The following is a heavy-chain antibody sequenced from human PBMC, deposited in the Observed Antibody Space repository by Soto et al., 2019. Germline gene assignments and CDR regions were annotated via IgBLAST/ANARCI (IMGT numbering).Heavy chain of an antibody. D-gene: IGHD1-1*01. Sequence: GGPLRSPGAASGFILSNAWMTGVGRAPGKGLNWLGRIKSKTDGGTPDYPAPAKGRFTISRDDSKNTRYLQMKSLKTEDTSADYCTTRGYNWNDNFDYWGQGTRVTASS. CDR2: IKSKTDGGTP. J-gene: IGHJ4*02. V-gene: IGHV3-15*01. CDR1: GFILSNAW. CDR3: TTRGYNWNDNFDY.